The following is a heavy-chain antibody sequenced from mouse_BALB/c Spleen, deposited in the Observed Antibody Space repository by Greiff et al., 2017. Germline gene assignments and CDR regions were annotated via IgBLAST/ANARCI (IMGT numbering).Heavy chain of an antibody. Sequence: EVQRVESGGGLVQPGGSRKLSCAASGFTFSSFGMHWVRQAPEKGLEWVAYISSGSSTIYYADTVKGRFTISRDNPKNTLFLQMTSLRSEDTAMYYCARADYSNAMDYWGQGTSVTVSS. D-gene: IGHD2-5*01. J-gene: IGHJ4*01. CDR3: ARADYSNAMDY. V-gene: IGHV5-17*02. CDR2: ISSGSSTI. CDR1: GFTFSSFG.